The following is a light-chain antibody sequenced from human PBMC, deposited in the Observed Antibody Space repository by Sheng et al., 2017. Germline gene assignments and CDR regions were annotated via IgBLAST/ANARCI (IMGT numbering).Light chain of an antibody. CDR1: QTVSSY. V-gene: IGKV3-11*01. CDR3: QQRSSWPLT. CDR2: DAS. J-gene: IGKJ4*01. Sequence: EIVLTQSPATLSLSPGERATLSCRASQTVSSYLAWYQQKPGQAPRLLIYDASIRATGTPARFSGSGSGTDFTLTISSLQPEDFAVYYCQQRSSWPLTFGGGTKVEIK.